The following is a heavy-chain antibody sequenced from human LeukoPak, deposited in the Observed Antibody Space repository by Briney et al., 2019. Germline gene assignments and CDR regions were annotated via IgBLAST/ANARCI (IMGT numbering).Heavy chain of an antibody. Sequence: ASVKVSCTASGYNFNDYYLHWVRQAPGQGLEWMGWINPKNGGTYYAEKFQGRVTMTRYTSITTVYMELSRLRSDDTAIYYCATDITALDYWGQGTLVTVSS. CDR1: GYNFNDYY. CDR2: INPKNGGT. CDR3: ATDITALDY. J-gene: IGHJ4*02. V-gene: IGHV1-2*02. D-gene: IGHD3-10*01.